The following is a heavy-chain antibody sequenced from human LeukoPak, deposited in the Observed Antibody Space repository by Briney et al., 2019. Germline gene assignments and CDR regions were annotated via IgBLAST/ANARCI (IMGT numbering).Heavy chain of an antibody. CDR1: GYTFTAYY. Sequence: ASVKVSCKASGYTFTAYYMHWVRQAPGQGLEWMGRFDANSGGTNYAQKFQDRVTMTRDTSISTAYMELSRLRSDDTAVYYCARGTSSSNSNWFDPWGQGTLVTVSS. CDR2: FDANSGGT. J-gene: IGHJ5*02. CDR3: ARGTSSSNSNWFDP. D-gene: IGHD4-11*01. V-gene: IGHV1-2*06.